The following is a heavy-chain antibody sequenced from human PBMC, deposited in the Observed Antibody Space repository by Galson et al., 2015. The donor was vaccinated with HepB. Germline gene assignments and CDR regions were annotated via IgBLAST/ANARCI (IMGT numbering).Heavy chain of an antibody. V-gene: IGHV1-24*01. J-gene: IGHJ5*02. CDR2: FDPEDGET. CDR3: ATFGRYSYGCRGGFDP. Sequence: SVKVSCKVSGYTLTELSMHWVRQAPGKGLEWMGGFDPEDGETIYAQKFQGRVTMTEDTSTDTAYMELSSLRSEDTAVYYCATFGRYSYGCRGGFDPWGQGTLVTVSS. D-gene: IGHD5-18*01. CDR1: GYTLTELS.